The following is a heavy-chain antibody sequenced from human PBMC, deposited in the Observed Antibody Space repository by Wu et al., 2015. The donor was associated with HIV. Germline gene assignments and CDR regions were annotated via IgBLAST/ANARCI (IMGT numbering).Heavy chain of an antibody. V-gene: IGHV4-61*09. Sequence: QVQLQESGPGLVKPSQTLSLTCTVSGGSVSSGSYYWTWFRQPAGKGLELIGYIYTSGSTKYNPSFQSRVTISADTSKNQFSLNLRSVTATDTAVYYCARDAWAEQRLGFDYWGQGTLVTVSS. D-gene: IGHD6-25*01. CDR3: ARDAWAEQRLGFDY. CDR1: GGSVSSGSYY. CDR2: IYTSGST. J-gene: IGHJ4*02.